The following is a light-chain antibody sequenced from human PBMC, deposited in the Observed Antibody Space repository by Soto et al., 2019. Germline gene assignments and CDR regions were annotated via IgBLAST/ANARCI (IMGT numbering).Light chain of an antibody. V-gene: IGLV2-11*01. CDR2: DVN. Sequence: QSALTQPRSVSGSPGQSVTISCTGTSSDVGGYNYVSWYQQHPGKAPKLMIYDVNKRPSGVPDRFSGSKSDNTASLTISGLQAEDEADYYCSSYTSSSTNYVFGTGTKLTVL. J-gene: IGLJ1*01. CDR3: SSYTSSSTNYV. CDR1: SSDVGGYNY.